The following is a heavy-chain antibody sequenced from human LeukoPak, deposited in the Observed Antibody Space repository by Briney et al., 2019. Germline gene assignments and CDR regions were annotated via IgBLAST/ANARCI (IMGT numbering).Heavy chain of an antibody. CDR1: GFIFSNYW. J-gene: IGHJ4*02. V-gene: IGHV3-74*01. D-gene: IGHD2-15*01. Sequence: GGSLRLSCAASGFIFSNYWMHWVRQAPGKGLVWVSRINSDDSRKSYADSVKGRFTISRDNAENTLYLQMNSLRAEDTALYYCARCSGSSCYHSDDYWGQGTLVTVST. CDR2: INSDDSRK. CDR3: ARCSGSSCYHSDDY.